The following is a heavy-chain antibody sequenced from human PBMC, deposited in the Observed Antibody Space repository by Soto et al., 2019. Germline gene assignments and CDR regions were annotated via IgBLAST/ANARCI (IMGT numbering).Heavy chain of an antibody. CDR1: GFTFSSYG. J-gene: IGHJ4*02. CDR3: ARAGYLRFLEWPPQAGVDY. Sequence: GGSLRLSCAASGFTFSSYGMHWVRQAPGKGLEWVAVIWYDGSNKYYADSVKGRFTISRDNSKNTLYLQMNSLRAEDTAVYYCARAGYLRFLEWPPQAGVDYWGQGTLVTVSS. V-gene: IGHV3-33*01. D-gene: IGHD3-3*01. CDR2: IWYDGSNK.